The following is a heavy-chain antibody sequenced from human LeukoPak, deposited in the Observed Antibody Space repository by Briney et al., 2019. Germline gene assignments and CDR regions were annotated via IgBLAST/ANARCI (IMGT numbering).Heavy chain of an antibody. D-gene: IGHD2/OR15-2a*01. Sequence: RTSETLSLTCPVSGGSVSSSRYYWGWIRQPPGKGLEWIGSIYYTGSTYYKPSLKSRVTISVDASKNQISLKLSSVTAADTAVYFCARHKSVDYLSPIDSWGQGTLVTVSS. V-gene: IGHV4-39*01. CDR1: GGSVSSSRYY. CDR2: IYYTGST. J-gene: IGHJ4*02. CDR3: ARHKSVDYLSPIDS.